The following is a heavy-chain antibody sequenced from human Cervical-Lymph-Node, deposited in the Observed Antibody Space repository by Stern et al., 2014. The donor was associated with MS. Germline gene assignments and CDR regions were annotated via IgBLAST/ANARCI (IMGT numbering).Heavy chain of an antibody. CDR1: GFRFGTSW. CDR3: ARDRRAFLDY. V-gene: IGHV3-7*01. CDR2: IRQDGYDK. J-gene: IGHJ4*02. Sequence: EVQLLGSGGGLVQPGGSLRRSCVASGFRFGTSWMSWVRPPPGRGLEWVANIRQDGYDKFYVDSVKGRFIISRDNARNSLYLQMNSLTVADTAVYYCARDRRAFLDYWGQGTHVAVSS. D-gene: IGHD2/OR15-2a*01.